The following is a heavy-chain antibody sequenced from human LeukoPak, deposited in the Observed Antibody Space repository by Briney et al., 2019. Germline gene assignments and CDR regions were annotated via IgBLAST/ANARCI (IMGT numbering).Heavy chain of an antibody. J-gene: IGHJ6*03. V-gene: IGHV3-7*01. Sequence: GGSLRLSCAASGYTFSSYWMSWVRQAPGKGLEWVANMKQDGSEEYYVDSVKGRFTIPRDNAKNSLYLQMNSLRAEDTAVYYCARLDDFWSGYWGNYYYYMDVWGKGTTVTVPS. CDR1: GYTFSSYW. CDR3: ARLDDFWSGYWGNYYYYMDV. D-gene: IGHD3-3*01. CDR2: MKQDGSEE.